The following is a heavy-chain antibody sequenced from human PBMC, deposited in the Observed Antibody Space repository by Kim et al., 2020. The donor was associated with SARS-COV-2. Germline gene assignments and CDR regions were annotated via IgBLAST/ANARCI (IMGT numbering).Heavy chain of an antibody. CDR3: VGWSVGAGRYYFDY. CDR2: ISYDGSNK. Sequence: GGSLRLSCAASGFTFSSYGMHWVRQAPGKGLEWVAVISYDGSNKYYADSVKGRFTISRDNSKNTLYLQMNSLRAEDTAVYYCVGWSVGAGRYYFDYWGQG. CDR1: GFTFSSYG. V-gene: IGHV3-30*03. D-gene: IGHD1-26*01. J-gene: IGHJ4*02.